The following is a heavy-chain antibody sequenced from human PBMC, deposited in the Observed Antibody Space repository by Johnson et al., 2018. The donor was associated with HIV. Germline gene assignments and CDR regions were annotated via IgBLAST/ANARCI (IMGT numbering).Heavy chain of an antibody. J-gene: IGHJ3*02. Sequence: VLLVESGGGLVQPGGSLRLSCAASGFTVSTNYMTWVRQAPGKGLECVSLIYSDGNTYYADSVKGRFTISRDNSKNTLYLQMNSLRAEDTAVYYCARDSNRYAFDIWGQGTMVTVSS. D-gene: IGHD2-8*01. V-gene: IGHV3-66*01. CDR1: GFTVSTNY. CDR3: ARDSNRYAFDI. CDR2: IYSDGNT.